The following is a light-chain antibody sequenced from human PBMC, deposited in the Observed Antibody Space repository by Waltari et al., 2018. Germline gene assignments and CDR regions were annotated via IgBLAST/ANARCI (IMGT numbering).Light chain of an antibody. Sequence: QSALTQPPSASGSPGQSVTISCTGTSSDVGFYNYVSWYQQHPGKAPKLMIYEVSKRPSGVPDRFSASKSGNTASLTVSGLQAEDEADYYCSSYAGRNNSGVFGGGTMLTVL. CDR2: EVS. CDR1: SSDVGFYNY. CDR3: SSYAGRNNSGV. J-gene: IGLJ3*02. V-gene: IGLV2-8*01.